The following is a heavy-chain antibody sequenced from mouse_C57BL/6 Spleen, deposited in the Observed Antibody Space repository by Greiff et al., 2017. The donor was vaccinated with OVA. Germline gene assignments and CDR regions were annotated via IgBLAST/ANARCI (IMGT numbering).Heavy chain of an antibody. Sequence: VQLQQSGAELVKPGASVKISCKASGYAFSSYWMNWVKQRPGKGLEWIGQIYPGDGDTNYNGKFKGKATLTADKSSSTAYMQLSSLTSEDSAVYCGARLGNFYGSRYVDYWGQGTTLTVSS. J-gene: IGHJ2*01. CDR2: IYPGDGDT. D-gene: IGHD1-1*01. CDR1: GYAFSSYW. CDR3: ARLGNFYGSRYVDY. V-gene: IGHV1-80*01.